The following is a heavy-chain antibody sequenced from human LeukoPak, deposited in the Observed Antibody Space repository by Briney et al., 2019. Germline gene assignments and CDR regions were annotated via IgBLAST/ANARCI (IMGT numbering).Heavy chain of an antibody. CDR1: GFSFTSYW. Sequence: GESLKIPLQGSGFSFTSYWISWVRQLPGKGLEWMGWIDPSDSYNNYRPSFQGHVTISADKSISTAYLQWSSLKASDTAMYYCARLRVRGVIGAFDIWGQGTMVTVSS. J-gene: IGHJ3*02. V-gene: IGHV5-10-1*01. D-gene: IGHD3-10*01. CDR3: ARLRVRGVIGAFDI. CDR2: IDPSDSYN.